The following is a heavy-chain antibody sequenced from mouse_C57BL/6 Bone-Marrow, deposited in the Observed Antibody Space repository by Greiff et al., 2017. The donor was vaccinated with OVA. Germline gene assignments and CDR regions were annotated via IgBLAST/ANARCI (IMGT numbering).Heavy chain of an antibody. CDR3: TRGHYYGSSPNAMDY. CDR1: GFTFSSYA. V-gene: IGHV5-9-1*02. CDR2: ISSGGDYI. Sequence: EVKLVESGEGLVKPGGSLKLSCAASGFTFSSYAMSWVRQTPEKRLEWVAYISSGGDYIYYADTVKGRFTISRDNAKNTLYLQMSSLKSEDTAMYYCTRGHYYGSSPNAMDYWGQGTSVTVSS. J-gene: IGHJ4*01. D-gene: IGHD1-1*01.